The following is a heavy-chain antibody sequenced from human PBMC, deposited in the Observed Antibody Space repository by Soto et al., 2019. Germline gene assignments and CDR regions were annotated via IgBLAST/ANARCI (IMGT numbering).Heavy chain of an antibody. CDR3: ARDHGIRKQWLIDY. CDR1: GFTFSSYA. D-gene: IGHD6-19*01. CDR2: ISYDGSNK. Sequence: QVQLVESGGGVVQPGRSLRLSCAASGFTFSSYAMHRGRQAPGKGLEWVAVISYDGSNKYYADSVKGRVTISRDNSKNTLYLQMNSLRAEDTAVYYCARDHGIRKQWLIDYWGQGTLVTVSS. V-gene: IGHV3-30-3*01. J-gene: IGHJ4*02.